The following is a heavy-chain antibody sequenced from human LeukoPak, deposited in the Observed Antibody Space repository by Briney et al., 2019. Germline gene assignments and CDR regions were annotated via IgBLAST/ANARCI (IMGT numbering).Heavy chain of an antibody. CDR2: IYASGST. D-gene: IGHD3-22*01. J-gene: IGHJ4*02. CDR1: GGSVSSGSYY. Sequence: SETLSLTCTVSGGSVSSGSYYWSWIRQPAGKGLEWIGRIYASGSTNYNPYLKSRVTISLDTSKNQFSLNLSSVTAADTAVYYCARTLGYYDSSGYSDFDYWGQGTLVTVSS. CDR3: ARTLGYYDSSGYSDFDY. V-gene: IGHV4-61*02.